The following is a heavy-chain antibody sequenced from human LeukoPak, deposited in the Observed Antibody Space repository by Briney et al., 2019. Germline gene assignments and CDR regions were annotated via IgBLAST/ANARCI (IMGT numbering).Heavy chain of an antibody. CDR1: GYTFTGNY. V-gene: IGHV1-2*02. CDR2: INPNSGDT. Sequence: ASVKVSCKASGYTFTGNYMHWVRQAPGQGLEWMGWINPNSGDTNYAQKFQGRVSMTRDTSINTAYMELTGLRSDDTDVYFCARIREGYWGQGTLVVVSS. J-gene: IGHJ4*02. CDR3: ARIREGY. D-gene: IGHD3-10*01.